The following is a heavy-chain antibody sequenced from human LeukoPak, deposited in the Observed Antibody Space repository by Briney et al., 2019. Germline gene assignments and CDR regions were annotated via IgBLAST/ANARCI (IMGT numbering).Heavy chain of an antibody. J-gene: IGHJ1*01. CDR2: TYPGDSDV. V-gene: IGHV5-51*01. D-gene: IGHD3-22*01. Sequence: GESLKISCKGSGYSFTSYWIGWVRQMPGKGLEWMGVTYPGDSDVSYSPSFQGRVTISADKSISTVYLQWSGLKASDTAFYYCARSDSSGPARGIQHWGQGTLVTVSS. CDR3: ARSDSSGPARGIQH. CDR1: GYSFTSYW.